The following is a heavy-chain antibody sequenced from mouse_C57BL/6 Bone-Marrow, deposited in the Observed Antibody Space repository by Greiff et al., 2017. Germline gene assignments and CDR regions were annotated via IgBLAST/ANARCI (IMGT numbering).Heavy chain of an antibody. D-gene: IGHD2-2*01. CDR1: GYTFTSYW. Sequence: VQLQQSGAELAKPGASVKLSCKASGYTFTSYWMHWVKQRPGQGLEWIGYINPSSGYTKYNQKFKDKATLTADKSSSAAYMQLSSLTYEDSAVYYCSPYYGHDWSAMDYWGQGTTVTVSS. J-gene: IGHJ4*01. CDR2: INPSSGYT. CDR3: SPYYGHDWSAMDY. V-gene: IGHV1-7*01.